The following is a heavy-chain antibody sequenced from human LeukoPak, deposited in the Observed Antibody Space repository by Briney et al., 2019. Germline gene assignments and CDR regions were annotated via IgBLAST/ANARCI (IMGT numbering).Heavy chain of an antibody. J-gene: IGHJ4*02. CDR3: ARHHLGGGFDY. V-gene: IGHV4-59*08. CDR2: IFDSGDT. D-gene: IGHD1-26*01. Sequence: SETLSLTCTVSGGSISNYYWSWIRQPPGKGLEWIAYIFDSGDTRYNPSLKSRVAISVETSKNQFSLKLNSVTGAETAVYYCARHHLGGGFDYWGQGTLVTVSS. CDR1: GGSISNYY.